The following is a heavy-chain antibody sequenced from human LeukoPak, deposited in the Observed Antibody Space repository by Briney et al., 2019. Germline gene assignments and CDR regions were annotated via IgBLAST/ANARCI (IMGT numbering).Heavy chain of an antibody. J-gene: IGHJ4*02. V-gene: IGHV1-69*05. Sequence: SVKVSCKASGGTFSSYAISWVRQAPGQGLEWMGRIIPIFGTANYAQKFQGRVTITTDESTSTAYMELSSLRSEDTAVYYCARAPVRGTAMDTFDYWGQGTLVTVSS. CDR2: IIPIFGTA. CDR1: GGTFSSYA. CDR3: ARAPVRGTAMDTFDY. D-gene: IGHD5-18*01.